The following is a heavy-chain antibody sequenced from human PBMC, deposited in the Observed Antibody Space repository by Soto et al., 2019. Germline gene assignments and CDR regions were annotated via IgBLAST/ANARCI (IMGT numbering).Heavy chain of an antibody. Sequence: QVQLQESGPGLVKPSETLSLTCTISGGPMNNYYCSWFRQPRGQGLEWIGYMGYNGFTRYNPSLRSRVAISLDTAKNQFSLNLSSVTAADTAFYYCARQGFGELHGLVDVWGQGITVTVSS. CDR3: ARQGFGELHGLVDV. CDR2: MGYNGFT. CDR1: GGPMNNYY. J-gene: IGHJ6*02. V-gene: IGHV4-59*08. D-gene: IGHD3-10*01.